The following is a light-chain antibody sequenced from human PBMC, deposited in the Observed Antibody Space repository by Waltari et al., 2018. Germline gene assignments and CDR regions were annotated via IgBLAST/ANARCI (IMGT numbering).Light chain of an antibody. V-gene: IGKV3-11*01. CDR1: QSVTNY. Sequence: DIVLTQSPAILSLSPGERASLSCRASQSVTNYLSWYQQKPDQAPRLLIYDTSNRATGIPARFSGSDFGTDFTLTISSLEPEDFAVYYCQQRRDWPLTFGGGTKVEIK. CDR3: QQRRDWPLT. CDR2: DTS. J-gene: IGKJ4*01.